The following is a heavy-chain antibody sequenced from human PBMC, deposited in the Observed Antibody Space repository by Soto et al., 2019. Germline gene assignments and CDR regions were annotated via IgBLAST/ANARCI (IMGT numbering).Heavy chain of an antibody. CDR3: ARVGPPGRAFDI. J-gene: IGHJ3*02. CDR1: GFTFSSYS. D-gene: IGHD3-10*01. V-gene: IGHV3-21*01. CDR2: ISSSSSYI. Sequence: EVQLVESGGGLVKPGGSLRLSCAASGFTFSSYSMNWVRQAPGKGLEWVSSISSSSSYIYYADSVKGRFIISRDNAKNSLYLQMNSLRAEDTAVYYCARVGPPGRAFDIWGQGTMVTVSS.